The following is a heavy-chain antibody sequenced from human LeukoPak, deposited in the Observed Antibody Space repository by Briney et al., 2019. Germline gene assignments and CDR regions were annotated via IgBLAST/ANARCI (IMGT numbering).Heavy chain of an antibody. CDR2: INPNSGGT. Sequence: GASVKVSCKASGYTFTGYNMHWVRQAPGQGLAWMGWINPNSGGTNYAQKFQGRVTMTRDASISTAYMELSRLRSDDTAVYYCARDYHDFWSGHYSSQVSYFDYWGQGTLVTVSS. D-gene: IGHD3-3*01. J-gene: IGHJ4*02. CDR3: ARDYHDFWSGHYSSQVSYFDY. CDR1: GYTFTGYN. V-gene: IGHV1-2*02.